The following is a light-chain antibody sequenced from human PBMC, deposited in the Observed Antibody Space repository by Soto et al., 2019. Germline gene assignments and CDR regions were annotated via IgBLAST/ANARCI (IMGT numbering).Light chain of an antibody. CDR3: CSYVGTTTFDVV. CDR1: SSDVGSYKL. V-gene: IGLV2-23*03. CDR2: EGS. J-gene: IGLJ2*01. Sequence: QSALTQPASVSGSPGQSITISCTGTSSDVGSYKLVSWYQQHPGKAPKLMIYEGSXRPSGVSNRXSGXKXXXXASXXXSGLQAEDEADYYCCSYVGTTTFDVVFGGGTKLTVL.